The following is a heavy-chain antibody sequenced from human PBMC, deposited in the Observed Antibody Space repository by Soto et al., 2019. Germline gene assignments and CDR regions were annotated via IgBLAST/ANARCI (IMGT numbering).Heavy chain of an antibody. CDR3: ARRGGSSTSCYLCNWFDP. CDR2: ISSSSSYI. V-gene: IGHV3-21*01. D-gene: IGHD2-2*01. J-gene: IGHJ5*02. CDR1: GFTFSSYS. Sequence: GGSLRLSCAASGFTFSSYSMNWVRQAPGKGLEWVSSISSSSSYIYYADSVKGRFTISRDNAKNSLYLQMSSLRAEDTAVYYCARRGGSSTSCYLCNWFDPWGQGTVVTVYS.